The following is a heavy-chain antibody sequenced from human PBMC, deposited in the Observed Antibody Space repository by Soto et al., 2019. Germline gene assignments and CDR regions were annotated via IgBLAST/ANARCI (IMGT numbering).Heavy chain of an antibody. J-gene: IGHJ4*02. D-gene: IGHD5-18*01. V-gene: IGHV4-4*07. CDR2: IYTSGST. CDR3: ARDRRRDSYGYYFDY. CDR1: GGSISSYY. Sequence: SETLSLTCTVSGGSISSYYWSWIRQPAGKGLEWIGRIYTSGSTNYNPSLKSRVTMSVDTSKNQFSLKLSSVTAADTAVYYCARDRRRDSYGYYFDYWGQGTLVTVPQ.